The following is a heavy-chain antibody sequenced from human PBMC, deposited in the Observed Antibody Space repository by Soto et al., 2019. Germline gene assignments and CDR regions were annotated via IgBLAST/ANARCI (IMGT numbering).Heavy chain of an antibody. Sequence: QVQLVQSGAEVKKPGASVKVSCKVSGYTLTELSMHWVRQAPGKGLEWMGGVDPEDGETIYAQKFQGRVPRTEDTSTDTAYMEQSSLRSEDTAVYYCATSNHDILTGLMHFDYWGQGTLVTVSS. CDR2: VDPEDGET. J-gene: IGHJ4*02. CDR1: GYTLTELS. V-gene: IGHV1-24*01. CDR3: ATSNHDILTGLMHFDY. D-gene: IGHD3-9*01.